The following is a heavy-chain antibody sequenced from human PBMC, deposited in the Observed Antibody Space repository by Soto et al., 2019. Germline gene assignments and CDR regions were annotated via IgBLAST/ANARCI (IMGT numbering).Heavy chain of an antibody. CDR3: AKDRGALRWSEEHYYFDY. Sequence: GGSLRLSXAASGFTFSNAWMSWVRQAPGKGLEWVAVIFYDGTKKYYADSMKGRFTISRDNSKNTLFLQMNSLRAEDTAVYYCAKDRGALRWSEEHYYFDYWGQGTLVTVS. V-gene: IGHV3-30*18. CDR1: GFTFSNAW. CDR2: IFYDGTKK. D-gene: IGHD4-17*01. J-gene: IGHJ4*02.